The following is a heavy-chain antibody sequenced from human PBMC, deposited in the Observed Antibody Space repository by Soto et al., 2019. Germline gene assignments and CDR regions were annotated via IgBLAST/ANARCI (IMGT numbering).Heavy chain of an antibody. Sequence: GGSLRLSCAASGFTFSSYGMHWVRQAPGKGLEWVAVISYDVSNKYYADSVKGRFTISRDNSKNTLYLQMNSLRAEDTAVYYCAKDPNQWLVTYYFDYWGQGTLVTVSS. V-gene: IGHV3-30*18. CDR1: GFTFSSYG. CDR3: AKDPNQWLVTYYFDY. J-gene: IGHJ4*02. D-gene: IGHD6-19*01. CDR2: ISYDVSNK.